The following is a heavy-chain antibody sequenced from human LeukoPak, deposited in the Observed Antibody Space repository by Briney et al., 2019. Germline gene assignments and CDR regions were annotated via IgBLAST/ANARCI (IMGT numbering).Heavy chain of an antibody. CDR2: IDHSGST. V-gene: IGHV4-38-2*02. D-gene: IGHD1-1*01. CDR3: ARGGLWIYYFDY. J-gene: IGHJ4*02. CDR1: GYSISSDYY. Sequence: SETLSLTCTVSGYSISSDYYWGWIRQPPGKGLEWIGSIDHSGSTYYNASLKSRVTIPIDTSKNHFSLKLNSVTAADTAVFYCARGGLWIYYFDYWGQGTLVTVSS.